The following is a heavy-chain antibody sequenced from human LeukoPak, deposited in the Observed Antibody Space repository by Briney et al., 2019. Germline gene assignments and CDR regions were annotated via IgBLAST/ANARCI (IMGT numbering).Heavy chain of an antibody. CDR1: GFTFSSYE. V-gene: IGHV3-48*03. D-gene: IGHD5-18*01. Sequence: GGSLRLSCAASGFTFSSYEMNWVRQAPGKGLEWVSYISSSGSTIYYADSVKGRFTISRDNAKNSLYLQMNSLRAEDTAVYYCAREDTAMATGHDYWGQGTLVTVSS. CDR2: ISSSGSTI. J-gene: IGHJ4*02. CDR3: AREDTAMATGHDY.